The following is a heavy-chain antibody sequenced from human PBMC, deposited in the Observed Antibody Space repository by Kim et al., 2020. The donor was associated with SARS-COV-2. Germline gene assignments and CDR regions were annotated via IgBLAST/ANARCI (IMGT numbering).Heavy chain of an antibody. V-gene: IGHV4-4*02. J-gene: IGHJ4*02. CDR1: GGSISSSNW. CDR3: ARLYCSSTSCRHHHQSPNDY. CDR2: IYHSGST. D-gene: IGHD2-2*01. Sequence: SETLSLTCAVSGGSISSSNWWSWVRQPPGKGLEWIGEIYHSGSTNYNPSLKSRVTISVDKSKNQFSLKLSSVTAADTAVYYCARLYCSSTSCRHHHQSPNDYWGQGTLVTVSS.